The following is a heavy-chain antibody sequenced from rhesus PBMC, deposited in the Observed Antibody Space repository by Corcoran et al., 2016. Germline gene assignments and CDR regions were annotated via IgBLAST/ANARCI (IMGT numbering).Heavy chain of an antibody. D-gene: IGHD1-20*01. Sequence: QLQLQESGPGLVKPSETLSLTCAVSGGSISSNYWSWIRQPPGKGLEWIGRISGSGGSTDYSPSRKSRVTISTDPSKNQFSLKLSSVTAADTAVYYCARGIAGTTSLYIDLWGPGTPITISS. V-gene: IGHV4-173*01. J-gene: IGHJ2*01. CDR2: ISGSGGST. CDR1: GGSISSNY. CDR3: ARGIAGTTSLYIDL.